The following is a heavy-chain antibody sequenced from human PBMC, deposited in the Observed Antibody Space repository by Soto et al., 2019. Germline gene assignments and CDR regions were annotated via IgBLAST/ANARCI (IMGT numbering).Heavy chain of an antibody. V-gene: IGHV1-8*01. D-gene: IGHD4-17*01. CDR2: MNPNSGNT. Sequence: ASVKVSCKASGYTFTSYDINWVRQATGQGLEWMGWMNPNSGNTGYAQKLQGRVTMTTDTSTSTAYMELRSLRSDDTAVYYCARETTVAHYWGQGTLVTVSS. J-gene: IGHJ4*02. CDR3: ARETTVAHY. CDR1: GYTFTSYD.